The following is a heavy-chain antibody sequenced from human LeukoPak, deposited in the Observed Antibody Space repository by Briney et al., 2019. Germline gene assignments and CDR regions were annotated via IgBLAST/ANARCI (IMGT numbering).Heavy chain of an antibody. Sequence: GGSLRLSCAASRFTFNTYAVNWVRQAPEKGLEWVSAISGNGDITYYADSVRGRFTISRDNSKNSLYLQMNSLRAEDSAVYYCARRYCSSTSCFYYFDYWGQGTLVTVSS. CDR2: ISGNGDIT. D-gene: IGHD2-2*01. CDR3: ARRYCSSTSCFYYFDY. J-gene: IGHJ4*02. V-gene: IGHV3-23*01. CDR1: RFTFNTYA.